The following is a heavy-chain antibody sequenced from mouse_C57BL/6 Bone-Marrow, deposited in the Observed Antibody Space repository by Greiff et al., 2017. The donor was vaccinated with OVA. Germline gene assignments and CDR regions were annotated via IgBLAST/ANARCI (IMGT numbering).Heavy chain of an antibody. D-gene: IGHD1-1*01. V-gene: IGHV14-4*01. CDR1: GFNIKDDY. CDR3: TTDYGSSYVEVTPFDY. J-gene: IGHJ2*01. CDR2: IDPENGDT. Sequence: VQLQQSGAELVRPGASVKLSCTASGFNIKDDYMHWVKQRPEQGLEWIGWIDPENGDTEYASKFQGKATITADTSSNTANLQLSSLTSEDTAVYYCTTDYGSSYVEVTPFDYWGQGTTLTVSS.